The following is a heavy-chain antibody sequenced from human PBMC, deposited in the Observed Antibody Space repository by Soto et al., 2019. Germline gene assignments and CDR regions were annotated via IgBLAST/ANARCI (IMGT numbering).Heavy chain of an antibody. CDR3: GKGSIVVVTVIRPDDAFDI. Sequence: GGSLRLSCAASGFTFTNYAMNWVRQAPGKGLEWVSGISGGGGSTYYADSVKGRFTISRDTSKNTLYLQMNSLRADDTAVYYCGKGSIVVVTVIRPDDAFDIWGQGTMVTVSS. J-gene: IGHJ3*02. V-gene: IGHV3-23*01. CDR2: ISGGGGST. CDR1: GFTFTNYA. D-gene: IGHD2-21*02.